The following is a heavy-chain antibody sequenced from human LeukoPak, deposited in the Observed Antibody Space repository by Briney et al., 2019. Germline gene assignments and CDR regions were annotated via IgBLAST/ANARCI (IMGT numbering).Heavy chain of an antibody. D-gene: IGHD3-3*01. J-gene: IGHJ6*02. CDR3: ARNGAEEWLLYPYYGMDV. CDR1: GYTFTSNY. CDR2: IYPRDGST. Sequence: ASVKVSCKASGYTFTSNYIHWVRQAPGQGLEWMGMIYPRDGSTSYAQKFQGRVTVTRDTSTSTVHMELSSLRSEDTAVYYCARNGAEEWLLYPYYGMDVWGQGTTVTVSS. V-gene: IGHV1-46*01.